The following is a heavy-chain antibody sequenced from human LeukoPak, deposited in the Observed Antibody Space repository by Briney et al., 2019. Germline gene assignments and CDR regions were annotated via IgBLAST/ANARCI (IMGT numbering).Heavy chain of an antibody. CDR3: ARPDCSSTSCYDGFDY. Sequence: GESLKISCKGSGYSFTSYWIGWVRQMPGKGLEWMGITYPGDSDTRYSPSFQGQVTISADKSISTAYLQWSSLKASDTAVYYCARPDCSSTSCYDGFDYWGQGTLVTVSS. D-gene: IGHD2-2*01. V-gene: IGHV5-51*01. CDR2: TYPGDSDT. J-gene: IGHJ4*02. CDR1: GYSFTSYW.